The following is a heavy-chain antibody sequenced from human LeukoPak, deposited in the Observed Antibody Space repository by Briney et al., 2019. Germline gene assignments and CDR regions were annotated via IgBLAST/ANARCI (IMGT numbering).Heavy chain of an antibody. V-gene: IGHV3-23*01. J-gene: IGHJ4*02. D-gene: IGHD3-10*01. CDR2: ISGSGGST. CDR3: AKGATMVRGAPNFVDY. CDR1: GFTFSSYG. Sequence: PGGSLRLSCAASGFTFSSYGMSWVRQAPGKGLEWVSAISGSGGSTYYADSVKGRFTISRDNSKNTLYLQMNSLRAEDTAVYYCAKGATMVRGAPNFVDYWGQGTLVTVSS.